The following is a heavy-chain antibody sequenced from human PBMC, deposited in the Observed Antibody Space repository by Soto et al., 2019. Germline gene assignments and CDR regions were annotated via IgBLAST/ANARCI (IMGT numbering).Heavy chain of an antibody. CDR3: ARSIAAAGTLYYYYYMDG. V-gene: IGHV1-2*04. J-gene: IGHJ6*03. D-gene: IGHD6-13*01. CDR1: GYTFTGYY. Sequence: ASVKVSCKASGYTFTGYYMHWVRQAPGQGLEWMGWINPNSGGTNYAQKFQGWVTMTRDTSISTAYMELSRLRSDDTAVYYCARSIAAAGTLYYYYYMDGWGKGTTVTVSS. CDR2: INPNSGGT.